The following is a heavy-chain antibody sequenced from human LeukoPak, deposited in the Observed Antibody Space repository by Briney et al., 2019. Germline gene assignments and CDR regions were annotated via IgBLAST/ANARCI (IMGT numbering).Heavy chain of an antibody. CDR3: ARDQFEYSSGWCEVWFDP. CDR1: GFTVSSNY. J-gene: IGHJ5*02. Sequence: GGSLRLSCAASGFTVSSNYMSWVRQAPGKGLEWVSVIYSGGSTYYADSVKGRFTISRDNSKNTLYLQMNSLRAEDTAVYYCARDQFEYSSGWCEVWFDPWGQGTLVTVSS. D-gene: IGHD6-19*01. V-gene: IGHV3-66*01. CDR2: IYSGGST.